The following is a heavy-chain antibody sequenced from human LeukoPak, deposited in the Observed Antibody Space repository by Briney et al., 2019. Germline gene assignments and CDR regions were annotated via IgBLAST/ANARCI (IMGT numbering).Heavy chain of an antibody. V-gene: IGHV3-48*03. Sequence: GGSLRLSCAASGFTFSSYEMNWVRQAPGKGLEWVSYISSSGSTIYYADSVKGRFTISRDNAKNSLYLQVNSLRAEDTAVYYCASRQQLVRPLDYWGQGTLVTVSS. D-gene: IGHD6-13*01. CDR1: GFTFSSYE. CDR2: ISSSGSTI. J-gene: IGHJ4*02. CDR3: ASRQQLVRPLDY.